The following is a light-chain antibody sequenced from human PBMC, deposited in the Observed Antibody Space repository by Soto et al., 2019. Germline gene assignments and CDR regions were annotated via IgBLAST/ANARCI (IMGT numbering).Light chain of an antibody. CDR3: QSYDISVSAL. J-gene: IGLJ3*02. Sequence: QSVLTQPPSVSGAPGQRVTISCTGSSSNIGAGYDVHWYQQLPGTAPKLLIYGNSNRPSGVPDRFSGSKSGTSASLAITGLQAEDEADYYCQSYDISVSALFGGGTKLTVL. CDR1: SSNIGAGYD. V-gene: IGLV1-40*01. CDR2: GNS.